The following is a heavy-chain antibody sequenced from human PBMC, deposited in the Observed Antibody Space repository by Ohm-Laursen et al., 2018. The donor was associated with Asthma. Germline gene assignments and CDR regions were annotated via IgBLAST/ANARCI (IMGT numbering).Heavy chain of an antibody. Sequence: SLRLSCAASGFTFSSYWMSWVRQAPGKGLEWVANIKQDGSEKNYVDSVKGRFTISRDNAKNSLYLQMNSLRAADTAVYYCAREDFDWPPGYCDYWGQGTLVTVSS. CDR3: AREDFDWPPGYCDY. J-gene: IGHJ4*02. D-gene: IGHD3-9*01. CDR1: GFTFSSYW. V-gene: IGHV3-7*04. CDR2: IKQDGSEK.